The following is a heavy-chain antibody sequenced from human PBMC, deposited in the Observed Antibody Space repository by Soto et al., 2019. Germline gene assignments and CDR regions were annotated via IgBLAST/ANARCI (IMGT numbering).Heavy chain of an antibody. J-gene: IGHJ6*02. V-gene: IGHV1-2*02. CDR1: GYTFTGYY. CDR2: INPNSGGT. CDR3: ARGADYYYYYYGMDV. Sequence: ASVKVSCKASGYTFTGYYMHWVRQAPVQGLEWMGWINPNSGGTNYAQKFQGRVTMTRDTSISTAYMELSRLRSDDTAVYYCARGADYYYYYYGMDVWGQGTTVTVSS.